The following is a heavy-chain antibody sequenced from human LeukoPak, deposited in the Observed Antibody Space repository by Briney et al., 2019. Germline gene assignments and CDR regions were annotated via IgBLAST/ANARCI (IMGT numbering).Heavy chain of an antibody. D-gene: IGHD3-22*01. CDR2: IKRDGSEK. Sequence: GGSLRLSCAASGFTFSTHWMSWVRQAPGKGLEWVGNIKRDGSEKYYLDSVKGRFTISRDNAKNSLYLQMNSLRDEDTAVYYCARDPYHDGSGYPGYWGQGTLVTVSS. CDR3: ARDPYHDGSGYPGY. CDR1: GFTFSTHW. V-gene: IGHV3-7*01. J-gene: IGHJ4*02.